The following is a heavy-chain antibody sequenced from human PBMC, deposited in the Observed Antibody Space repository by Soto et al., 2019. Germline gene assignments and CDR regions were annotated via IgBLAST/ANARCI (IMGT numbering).Heavy chain of an antibody. CDR1: GGSMSNYY. CDR2: IYYTGST. CDR3: ARGYSPALGAPWARVNWFDP. D-gene: IGHD1-26*01. Sequence: QVQLQESGPGRVKASETLSLTCSVSGGSMSNYYWSWFRQPPGKRLEWIGYIYYTGSTNYNPSHKSRATMAIDTSRNQLSLKLTSVTAADTAVYYCARGYSPALGAPWARVNWFDPWGQGTLVTVSS. V-gene: IGHV4-59*01. J-gene: IGHJ5*02.